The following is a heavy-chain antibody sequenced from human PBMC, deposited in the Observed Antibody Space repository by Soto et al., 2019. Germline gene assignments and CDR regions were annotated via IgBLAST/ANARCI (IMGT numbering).Heavy chain of an antibody. J-gene: IGHJ3*02. CDR2: IYSGGST. CDR1: GFTVSSNY. D-gene: IGHD3-16*01. V-gene: IGHV3-66*01. CDR3: ARGALMGFMFTLGAVSAFYI. Sequence: GGSLRLSCAASGFTVSSNYMSWVRQAPGKGLEWVSVIYSGGSTYYADSVKGRFTISRDNSKNTLYLQMNSLRAEDTAVYYCARGALMGFMFTLGAVSAFYIRAQGATVTVSS.